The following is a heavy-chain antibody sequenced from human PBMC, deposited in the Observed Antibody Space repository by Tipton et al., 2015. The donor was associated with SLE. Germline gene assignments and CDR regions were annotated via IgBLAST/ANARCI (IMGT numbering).Heavy chain of an antibody. J-gene: IGHJ4*02. Sequence: SLRLSCEASGFTFSSYGMNWVRQAPGKGLEWVSAISGSGVSTYYADSVKGRFTISRDNAKNMLYLQMNSLRAEDTAVYYCAIWAGGNGHLKPFDYWGQGTLVTVSS. CDR3: AIWAGGNGHLKPFDY. D-gene: IGHD3-16*01. CDR1: GFTFSSYG. V-gene: IGHV3-23*01. CDR2: ISGSGVST.